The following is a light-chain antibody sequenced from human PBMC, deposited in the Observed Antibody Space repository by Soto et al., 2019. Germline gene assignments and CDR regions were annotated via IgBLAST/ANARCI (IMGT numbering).Light chain of an antibody. J-gene: IGKJ1*01. Sequence: DIQMTQSPSTLSGSVEDRVTITGRASQTISSWLAWYQQKPGKAPKLLIYKASTLKSGVPSRFSGSGSGTEFTLTISSLQPDDFATYYCQHYNSHSEAFGQGTKVDIK. V-gene: IGKV1-5*03. CDR2: KAS. CDR3: QHYNSHSEA. CDR1: QTISSW.